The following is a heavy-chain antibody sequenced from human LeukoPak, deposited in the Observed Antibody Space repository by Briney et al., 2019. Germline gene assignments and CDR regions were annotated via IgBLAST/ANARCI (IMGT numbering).Heavy chain of an antibody. J-gene: IGHJ5*02. CDR1: GFTFSSYG. Sequence: GGSLRLSCAASGFTFSSYGMHWVRQAPGKGLEWVAVISYDGSNKYYADSVKGRFTISRDNSKNTLYLQMNSLRAEDTAVYYCAKGGSGSYDEDWFDPWGQGTLVTASS. CDR2: ISYDGSNK. D-gene: IGHD3-10*01. CDR3: AKGGSGSYDEDWFDP. V-gene: IGHV3-30*18.